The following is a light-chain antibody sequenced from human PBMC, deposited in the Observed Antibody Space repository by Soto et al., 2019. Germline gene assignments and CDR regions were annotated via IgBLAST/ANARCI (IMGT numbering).Light chain of an antibody. Sequence: QSVLTQPASVSGSPGQSITISCTGTSSDVGGYNYVSWYQQHPGKAPKLMIYDVSNRPSGVSNRFSGSKSGNTASLTISGLQAEDEADYSCSSYTSSSPLNVFGTGTKVTAL. CDR3: SSYTSSSPLNV. V-gene: IGLV2-14*01. J-gene: IGLJ1*01. CDR2: DVS. CDR1: SSDVGGYNY.